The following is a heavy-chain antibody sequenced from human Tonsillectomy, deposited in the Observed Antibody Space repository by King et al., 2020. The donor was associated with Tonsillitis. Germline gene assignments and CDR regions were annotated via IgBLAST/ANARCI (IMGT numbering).Heavy chain of an antibody. J-gene: IGHJ4*02. CDR1: GFTFRGSA. CDR2: IRSKPNSYAT. CDR3: VRFAAPEYGDYGDY. V-gene: IGHV3-73*02. Sequence: VQLVESGGGLVQPGGSLKLSCTASGFTFRGSAMHWVRQASGKGLEWVGRIRSKPNSYATAYAASVKGRFTMSRDDSKNTAYLQMNSLKTEDTAVYYCVRFAAPEYGDYGDYWGQGTLVTVSS. D-gene: IGHD4-17*01.